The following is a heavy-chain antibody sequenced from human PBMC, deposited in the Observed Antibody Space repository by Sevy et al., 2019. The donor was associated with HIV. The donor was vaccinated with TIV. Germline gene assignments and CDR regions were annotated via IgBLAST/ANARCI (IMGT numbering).Heavy chain of an antibody. V-gene: IGHV4-31*03. D-gene: IGHD3-16*01. CDR2: IYDSGST. CDR1: GGSISSGGYF. J-gene: IGHJ5*02. CDR3: XXXXXXXXXXXIKGFDP. Sequence: SETLSLTCTVSGGSISSGGYFWSWIRQHPGKGLEWIGYIYDSGSTYYNPSLKSRVTLSVDKSKNQLSLKLSSVTAAXXXXXXXXXXXXXXXXXXIKGFDPWGQGTLVTVSS.